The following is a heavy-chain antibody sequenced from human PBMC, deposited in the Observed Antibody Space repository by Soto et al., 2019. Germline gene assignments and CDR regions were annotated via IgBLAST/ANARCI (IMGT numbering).Heavy chain of an antibody. J-gene: IGHJ6*03. V-gene: IGHV1-18*01. Sequence: GASVKVSCKASGYTFTSYGISWVRQAPGQGLEWMGWISAYNGNTNYAQKLQGRVTMTTDTSTSTAYMELRSLRSDDTAVYYCARLVVPAATRPRHYYYYMDVWGKGTTVTVSS. CDR1: GYTFTSYG. D-gene: IGHD2-2*01. CDR2: ISAYNGNT. CDR3: ARLVVPAATRPRHYYYYMDV.